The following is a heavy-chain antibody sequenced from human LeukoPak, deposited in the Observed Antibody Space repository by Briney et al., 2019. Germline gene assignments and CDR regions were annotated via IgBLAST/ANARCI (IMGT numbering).Heavy chain of an antibody. V-gene: IGHV3-23*01. CDR2: ITGSGGST. CDR3: AKGSAYGRPYYFDY. J-gene: IGHJ4*02. CDR1: GFTFSSYA. D-gene: IGHD3-16*01. Sequence: PGGSLRFSCAASGFTFSSYAMSWVRQAPGKGLEWVSGITGSGGSTYHADSVKGRFTISRDNSKNTLYLQMSSLRAEYSAIYYCAKGSAYGRPYYFDYWGQGILVTVSS.